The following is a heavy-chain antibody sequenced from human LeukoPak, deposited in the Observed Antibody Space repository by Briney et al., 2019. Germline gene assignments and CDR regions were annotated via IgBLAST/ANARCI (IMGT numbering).Heavy chain of an antibody. J-gene: IGHJ3*02. Sequence: SVKVSCKASGGTFSSYAISRVRQAPGQGLEWMGGIIPIFGTANYAQKFQGRVTITADESTSTAYMELSSLRSEDTAVYYCAQAIQLGLPEGRETCDAFDIWGQGTMVTVSS. CDR3: AQAIQLGLPEGRETCDAFDI. CDR2: IIPIFGTA. D-gene: IGHD5-18*01. V-gene: IGHV1-69*13. CDR1: GGTFSSYA.